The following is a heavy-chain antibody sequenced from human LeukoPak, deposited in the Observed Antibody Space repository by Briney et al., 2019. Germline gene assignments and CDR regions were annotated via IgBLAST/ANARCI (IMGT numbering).Heavy chain of an antibody. V-gene: IGHV3-21*01. J-gene: IGHJ6*02. CDR2: ISSSSSYI. Sequence: GGSLRLSCAASGFTFSSYTMNWVRQAPGKGLEWVSSISSSSSYIDHADSLKGRFTISRDNAKNSLYLQINSLRAEDTAVYYCARDTTARDGYSDGMDVWGQGTTVTVSS. CDR3: ARDTTARDGYSDGMDV. D-gene: IGHD5-24*01. CDR1: GFTFSSYT.